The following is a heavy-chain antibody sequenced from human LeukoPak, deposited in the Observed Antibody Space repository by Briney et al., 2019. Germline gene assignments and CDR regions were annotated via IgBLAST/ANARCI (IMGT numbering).Heavy chain of an antibody. Sequence: GRSQRLSCAASGFNFITAAMTWVRQAPGKGLEWVSLIGSSGGSTYYADSVKGRFTISRDNFNHTLSLQMNSLRVEDTAIYYCVKDIQLSTWGLGTMVTVSS. CDR2: IGSSGGST. D-gene: IGHD5-24*01. J-gene: IGHJ3*01. CDR1: GFNFITAA. CDR3: VKDIQLST. V-gene: IGHV3-23*01.